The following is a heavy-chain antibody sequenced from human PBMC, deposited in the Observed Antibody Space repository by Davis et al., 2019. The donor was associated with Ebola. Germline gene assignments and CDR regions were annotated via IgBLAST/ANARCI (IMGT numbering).Heavy chain of an antibody. V-gene: IGHV4-30-2*01. CDR3: ARDRVGTVTTSYGMDV. J-gene: IGHJ6*02. D-gene: IGHD4-17*01. Sequence: SETLSLTCAVSGCSISSGGYSWSWLRQPPGKGLEWIGYIYHSGSTYYNPSLKSRVTISVDRSKNQFSLKLSSVTAADTAVYYCARDRVGTVTTSYGMDVWGQGTTVTVSS. CDR1: GCSISSGGYS. CDR2: IYHSGST.